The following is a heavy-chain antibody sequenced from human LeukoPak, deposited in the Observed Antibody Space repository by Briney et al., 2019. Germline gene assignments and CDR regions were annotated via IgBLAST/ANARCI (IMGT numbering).Heavy chain of an antibody. Sequence: GGSLRLSCAASGFIFSDYSMNWVRQAPGKGLEWVSYISYTISNIYYADSVKGRFTISRDNAKNSLYLQMNSLRAEDTAVYYCARGMDGIDYWGQGTLVTVSS. CDR1: GFIFSDYS. CDR3: ARGMDGIDY. V-gene: IGHV3-48*04. D-gene: IGHD5-24*01. CDR2: ISYTISNI. J-gene: IGHJ4*02.